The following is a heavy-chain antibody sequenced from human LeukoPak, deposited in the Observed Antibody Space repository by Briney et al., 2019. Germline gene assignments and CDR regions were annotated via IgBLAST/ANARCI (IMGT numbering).Heavy chain of an antibody. D-gene: IGHD3-22*01. J-gene: IGHJ4*02. Sequence: GGSLRLSCAASGFTFSSYGMHWVRQAPDKGLEWVAFIRHDGSNKYYADSVKGRFTISRDNSKNTLDLQMNSLRAEDTAVYYCVKDGYDSTPDNYWGQGTLVTVSS. CDR1: GFTFSSYG. CDR3: VKDGYDSTPDNY. CDR2: IRHDGSNK. V-gene: IGHV3-30*02.